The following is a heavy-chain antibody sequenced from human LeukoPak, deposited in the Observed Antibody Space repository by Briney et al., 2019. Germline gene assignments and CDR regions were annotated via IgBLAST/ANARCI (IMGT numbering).Heavy chain of an antibody. CDR3: ARDGSGFYYHYYMDV. CDR1: GFTFTDYS. V-gene: IGHV3-21*01. J-gene: IGHJ6*03. Sequence: GGSLRLSCAASGFTFTDYSMTWARQAPGKGLEWVSSISTVSTYTFYSDSVKGRFTISRDKRQNTLYLQMSSLRAEDTAVYYCARDGSGFYYHYYMDVWGRGTAVTVSS. CDR2: ISTVSTYT. D-gene: IGHD6-25*01.